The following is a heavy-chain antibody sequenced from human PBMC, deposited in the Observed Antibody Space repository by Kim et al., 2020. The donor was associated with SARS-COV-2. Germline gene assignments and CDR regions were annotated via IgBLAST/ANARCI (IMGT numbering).Heavy chain of an antibody. Sequence: PSLKSRVTRSVDTSKNQFSLKVSSVTAADTAVYYCARVADGYPIDYYFDYWGQGTLVTVSS. CDR3: ARVADGYPIDYYFDY. D-gene: IGHD5-12*01. J-gene: IGHJ4*02. V-gene: IGHV4-31*02.